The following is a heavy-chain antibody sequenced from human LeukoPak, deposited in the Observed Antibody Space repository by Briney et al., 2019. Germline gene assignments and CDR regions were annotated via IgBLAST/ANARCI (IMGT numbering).Heavy chain of an antibody. CDR2: ISYDGSNK. Sequence: PGRSLRLSCAASGFTFSSYGMHWVRQAPGKGLEWVAVISYDGSNKYYADSVKGRFTISRDNSKNTLYLQMNSLRAEDTAVYYCARVVKVADIWGQGTMVTASS. V-gene: IGHV3-33*05. D-gene: IGHD2-21*01. J-gene: IGHJ3*02. CDR1: GFTFSSYG. CDR3: ARVVKVADI.